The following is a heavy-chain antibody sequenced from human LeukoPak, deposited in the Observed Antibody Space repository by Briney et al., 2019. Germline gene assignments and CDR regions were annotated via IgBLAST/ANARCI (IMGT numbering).Heavy chain of an antibody. CDR2: IIPIFGTA. J-gene: IGHJ3*02. CDR3: ATLPSIVVVPAALPGDI. Sequence: GASVKVSFKASGGTFSSYAISWVRQAPGQGLEWMGGIIPIFGTANYAQKFQGRVTITADESTSTAYMELSRLRSEDTAVYYCATLPSIVVVPAALPGDIWGQGTMATVSS. V-gene: IGHV1-69*13. CDR1: GGTFSSYA. D-gene: IGHD2-2*01.